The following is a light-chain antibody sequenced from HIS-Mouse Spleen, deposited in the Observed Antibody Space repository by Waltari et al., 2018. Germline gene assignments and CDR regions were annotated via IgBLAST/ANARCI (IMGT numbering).Light chain of an antibody. J-gene: IGLJ2*01. V-gene: IGLV3-10*01. Sequence: SYELTQPPSGSVSPGQTARITCPGDALTKKYAYWYQQKSGQAPVLVIYEDSKRPSGIPERFSGSSSGTMATLTISGAQVEDEADYYCYSTDSSGNHRVFGGGTKLTVL. CDR3: YSTDSSGNHRV. CDR1: ALTKKY. CDR2: EDS.